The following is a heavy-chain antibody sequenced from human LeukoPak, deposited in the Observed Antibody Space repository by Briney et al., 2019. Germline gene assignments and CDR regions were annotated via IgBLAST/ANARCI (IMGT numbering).Heavy chain of an antibody. V-gene: IGHV4-31*03. CDR2: ISYSGSP. CDR3: ARLFCSGASCSRGRGFDY. CDR1: GASISSGGYF. J-gene: IGHJ4*02. Sequence: SQTLSLTCTVSGASISSGGYFWTWIRQHPGKGLEWIGYISYSGSPYYSPSLESRVTISADTSQNQFFLKLNSVTAADTAIYYCARLFCSGASCSRGRGFDYWGQGTLVTVSS. D-gene: IGHD2-15*01.